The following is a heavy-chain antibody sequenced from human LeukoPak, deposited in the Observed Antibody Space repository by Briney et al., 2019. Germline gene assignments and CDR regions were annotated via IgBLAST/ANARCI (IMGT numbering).Heavy chain of an antibody. CDR3: ARERSIAAPSDY. CDR1: GFTFNNYA. Sequence: PGGSLRLSCAAFGFTFNNYAMNWVRQAPGKGLEWVSSISGSGGNTYYADSVKGRFTISRDNSKNTLYLQMNSLRAEDTAVYYCARERSIAAPSDYWGQGTLVTVSS. J-gene: IGHJ4*02. V-gene: IGHV3-23*01. CDR2: ISGSGGNT. D-gene: IGHD6-6*01.